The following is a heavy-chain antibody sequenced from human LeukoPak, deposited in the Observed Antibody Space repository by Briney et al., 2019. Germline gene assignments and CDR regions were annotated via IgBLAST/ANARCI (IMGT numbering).Heavy chain of an antibody. CDR1: GYTFTGYF. V-gene: IGHV1-2*02. CDR3: ARDDCSSTSCYSLDF. Sequence: GASVKVSCKASGYTFTGYFMHWVRQAPGHGLEWMGWINPNIGGTNYAQKFQGRVTMTRDTSISTADMELRRLRSDDTAVYYCARDDCSSTSCYSLDFWGQGTLVTVSS. D-gene: IGHD2-2*01. J-gene: IGHJ4*02. CDR2: INPNIGGT.